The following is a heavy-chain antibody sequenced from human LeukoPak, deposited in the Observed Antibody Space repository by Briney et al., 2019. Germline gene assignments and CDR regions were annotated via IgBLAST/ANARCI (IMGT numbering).Heavy chain of an antibody. V-gene: IGHV3-21*04. CDR2: ISSSSSYI. CDR3: ARGRQKWFGEWD. CDR1: GFTFSSYS. Sequence: PGGSLRLSCAASGFTFSSYSMNWVRQAPGKGLEWVSSISSSSSYIYYADSVKGRFTISRDNAKNSLYLQMNSLRDEDTAVYYCARGRQKWFGEWDWGQGTLVTVSS. J-gene: IGHJ4*02. D-gene: IGHD3-10*01.